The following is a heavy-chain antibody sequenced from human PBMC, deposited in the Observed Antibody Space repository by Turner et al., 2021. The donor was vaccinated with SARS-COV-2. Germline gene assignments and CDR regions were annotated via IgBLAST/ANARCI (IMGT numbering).Heavy chain of an antibody. V-gene: IGHV1-24*01. CDR2: FDPEDGET. D-gene: IGHD2-2*01. CDR3: ATGYQLRVNWFDP. CDR1: GYTLTELS. Sequence: QVQLVQSGAAVKKPGASVKVSCKLSGYTLTELSMYWVRQAPGKGLEWMGGFDPEDGETIYAQNFQGRVTMTEDTSTDTAYMELSSLRSEYTAVYFCATGYQLRVNWFDPWGQGTLVTVSS. J-gene: IGHJ5*02.